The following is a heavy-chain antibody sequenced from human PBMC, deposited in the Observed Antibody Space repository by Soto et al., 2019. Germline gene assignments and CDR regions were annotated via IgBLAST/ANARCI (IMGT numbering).Heavy chain of an antibody. V-gene: IGHV3-30*18. CDR2: VSYDGSNK. J-gene: IGHJ4*02. D-gene: IGHD3-16*02. CDR1: GVSLSRYW. CDR3: AKALGELSPESYDY. Sequence: SRAAAGVSLSRYWPYHGRTAPGKGLEWVAIVSYDGSNKYYTDSVKGRFTISRDNSRNTLYLQMNSLRADDTAVYYCAKALGELSPESYDYWGQGTLVTVSS.